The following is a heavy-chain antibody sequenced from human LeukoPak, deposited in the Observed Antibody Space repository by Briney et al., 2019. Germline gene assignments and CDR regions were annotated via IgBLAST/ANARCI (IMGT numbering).Heavy chain of an antibody. J-gene: IGHJ1*01. CDR3: ARTLLWFGESGYFQH. Sequence: SETLSLTCTVSGGSISSGGYYWSWIRQPPGKGLEWIGGINHSGSTNYNPSLKSRVTISVDTSKNQFSLKLSSVTAADTAVYYCARTLLWFGESGYFQHWGQGTLVTVSS. D-gene: IGHD3-10*01. CDR2: INHSGST. CDR1: GGSISSGGYY. V-gene: IGHV4-39*07.